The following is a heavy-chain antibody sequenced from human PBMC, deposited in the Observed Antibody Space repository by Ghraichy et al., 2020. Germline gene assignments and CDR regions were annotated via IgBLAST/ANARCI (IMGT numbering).Heavy chain of an antibody. V-gene: IGHV4-61*01. CDR2: IYYSGST. CDR1: GGSVSSGSYY. CDR3: ARADCSGGSCYRRSYGMDV. J-gene: IGHJ6*02. Sequence: SETLSLTCTVSGGSVSSGSYYWSWIRQPPGKGLEWIGYIYYSGSTNYNPSLKSRVTISVDTSKNQFSLKLSSVTAADTAVYYCARADCSGGSCYRRSYGMDVWGQGTTVTVSS. D-gene: IGHD2-15*01.